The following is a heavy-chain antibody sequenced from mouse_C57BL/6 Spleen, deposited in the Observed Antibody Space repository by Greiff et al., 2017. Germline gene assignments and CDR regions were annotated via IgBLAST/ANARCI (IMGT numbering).Heavy chain of an antibody. V-gene: IGHV1-42*01. CDR3: APTVGYAMDY. Sequence: EVKLVESGPELVKPGASVKISCKASGYSFTGYYMNWVKQSPEKSLEWIGEINPSTGGTTYNQKFKAKATLTVDKSSSTAYMQLKSLTSEDSAVYYCAPTVGYAMDYWGQGTSVTVSS. J-gene: IGHJ4*01. CDR2: INPSTGGT. D-gene: IGHD1-1*01. CDR1: GYSFTGYY.